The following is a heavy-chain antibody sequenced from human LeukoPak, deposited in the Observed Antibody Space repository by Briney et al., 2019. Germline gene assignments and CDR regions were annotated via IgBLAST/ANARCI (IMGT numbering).Heavy chain of an antibody. J-gene: IGHJ3*02. CDR3: GRHIYPWKYADGFDI. V-gene: IGHV3-30*04. CDR2: ISYDGSNT. CDR1: GFTFSTYT. D-gene: IGHD1-7*01. Sequence: GGSLRLSCAASGFTFSTYTMHWVHQAPGKGLEWVALISYDGSNTYYADSVKGRFTISRDNSKNTMYLQVNSLRAEDTAVYYCGRHIYPWKYADGFDIWGQGTVVTVSS.